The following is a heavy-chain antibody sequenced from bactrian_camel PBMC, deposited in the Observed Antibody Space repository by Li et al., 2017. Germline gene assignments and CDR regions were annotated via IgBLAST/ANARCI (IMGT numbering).Heavy chain of an antibody. Sequence: HVQLVESGGGLVQAGGSLRLSCVASGLTYSLYCMRWLRQAPGKEREWVSYITTDGTTTYGDSVKGRFTISQDNAKKTVYLQMNNLEPADTAMYYCARGPRVRSGGYCYLEPAPYNYWGQGTQVTVS. D-gene: IGHD1*01. J-gene: IGHJ4*01. V-gene: IGHV3S53*01. CDR3: ARGPRVRSGGYCYLEPAPYNY. CDR2: ITTDGTT. CDR1: GLTYSLYC.